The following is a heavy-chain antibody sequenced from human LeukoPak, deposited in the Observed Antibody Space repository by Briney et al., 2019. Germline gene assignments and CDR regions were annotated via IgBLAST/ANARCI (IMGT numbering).Heavy chain of an antibody. V-gene: IGHV3-23*01. J-gene: IGHJ4*02. CDR1: GFTFSSYA. CDR2: ISGRGDRT. Sequence: GGSLRLSCAASGFTFSSYAMSWVRQAPGKGLEWVSAISGRGDRTYYADSVKGRFTISRDNSKNTLYLQMNSLRAEDTAVYYCAKEQSSSGFFDYWGQGTLVTVSS. CDR3: AKEQSSSGFFDY. D-gene: IGHD6-6*01.